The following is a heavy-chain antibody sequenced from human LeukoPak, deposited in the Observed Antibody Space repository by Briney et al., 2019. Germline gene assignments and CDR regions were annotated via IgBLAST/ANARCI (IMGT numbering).Heavy chain of an antibody. V-gene: IGHV3-74*01. CDR1: GFTFSSYW. J-gene: IGHJ4*02. D-gene: IGHD2-2*01. CDR3: AKGAITSSTTCYFDY. CDR2: ISTDGSST. Sequence: GGSLRLSCAASGFTFSSYWMHWVRQGPGKGLVWVSRISTDGSSTDYADSVKGRFTISRDNAKNTLYLQMNSLRAEDTAVYYCAKGAITSSTTCYFDYWGQGTLVTVSS.